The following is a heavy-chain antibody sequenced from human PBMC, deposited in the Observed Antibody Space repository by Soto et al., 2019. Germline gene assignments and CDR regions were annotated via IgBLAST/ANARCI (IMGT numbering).Heavy chain of an antibody. CDR1: GFTFSSYW. CDR3: ARDRPPTVRGAHLDY. V-gene: IGHV3-74*01. D-gene: IGHD3-10*01. Sequence: EVQLVESGGGLVQPGGSLRLSCAASGFTFSSYWMHWVRQTPGKGLVWVSRINTDGSSTSYADSVKGRFTISRDNAKNTLYLQMNSLRAEDTAVYYCARDRPPTVRGAHLDYWGQGTLVTVSS. J-gene: IGHJ4*02. CDR2: INTDGSST.